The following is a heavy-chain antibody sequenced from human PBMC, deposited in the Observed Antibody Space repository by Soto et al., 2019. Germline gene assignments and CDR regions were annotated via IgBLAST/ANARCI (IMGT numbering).Heavy chain of an antibody. CDR3: TRRHYYDSSGYYYAEY. Sequence: GGSLRLSCAASGFTFSGSAMHWVRQASGKGLEWVGRIRSKANSYATAYAASVKGRFTISRDDSKNTAYLQMNSLKTEDTAVYYCTRRHYYDSSGYYYAEYWGQGTLVTVSS. D-gene: IGHD3-22*01. V-gene: IGHV3-73*01. CDR1: GFTFSGSA. CDR2: IRSKANSYAT. J-gene: IGHJ4*02.